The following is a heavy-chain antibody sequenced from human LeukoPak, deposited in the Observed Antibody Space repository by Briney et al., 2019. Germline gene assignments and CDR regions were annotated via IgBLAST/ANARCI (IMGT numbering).Heavy chain of an antibody. Sequence: SETLSLTCTVSGGSISSYYWSWIRQPAGKGLEWIGRIYISGSTNYNPSLKSRVTMSVDTSKNQFSLKLSSVTAADTAVYYCARGRGSYTPGGNWFDPWGQGTLVTVSS. D-gene: IGHD1-26*01. CDR3: ARGRGSYTPGGNWFDP. J-gene: IGHJ5*02. V-gene: IGHV4-4*07. CDR1: GGSISSYY. CDR2: IYISGST.